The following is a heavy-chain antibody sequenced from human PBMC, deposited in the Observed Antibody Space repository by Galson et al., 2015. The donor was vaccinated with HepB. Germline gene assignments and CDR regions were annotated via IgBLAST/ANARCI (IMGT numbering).Heavy chain of an antibody. CDR2: ISYSGST. Sequence: SETLSLTCSVSGGSMSAYYWNWIRQSPAKGLEWIGSISYSGSTNYNPSLKSRIAMSLDTSNNQVSLKLSSVAAADTAVYFCARRDAAAGTYWYFELWGRGTLVTVSS. V-gene: IGHV4-59*01. CDR3: ARRDAAAGTYWYFEL. J-gene: IGHJ2*01. D-gene: IGHD6-13*01. CDR1: GGSMSAYY.